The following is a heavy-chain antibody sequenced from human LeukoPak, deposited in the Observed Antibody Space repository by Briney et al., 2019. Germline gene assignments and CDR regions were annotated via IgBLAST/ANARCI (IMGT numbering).Heavy chain of an antibody. Sequence: PSETLSLTCTVSSGSISSNYWSWVRQPPGKGLEWIGYIYYSGSINYNPSLKSRVTISVDTSKKEFSLKLSSVTAADTAVYYCARHGAVAGRGGYYFDYWGEGTLVTVSS. J-gene: IGHJ4*02. D-gene: IGHD6-19*01. V-gene: IGHV4-59*08. CDR1: SGSISSNY. CDR3: ARHGAVAGRGGYYFDY. CDR2: IYYSGSI.